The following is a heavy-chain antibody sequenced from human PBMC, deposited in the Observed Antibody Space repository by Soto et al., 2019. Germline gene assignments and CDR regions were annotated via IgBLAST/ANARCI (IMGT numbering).Heavy chain of an antibody. D-gene: IGHD1-26*01. CDR1: GGSISSYY. Sequence: SETLSLTCTVSGGSISSYYWSWIRQPPGKGLEWIGYIYYSGSTNYNPSLKSRVTISVDTSENQFSLKLSSVTAADTAVYYCARVSNYPYYYYYYMDVWGKGTTVTVSS. CDR3: ARVSNYPYYYYYYMDV. V-gene: IGHV4-59*01. J-gene: IGHJ6*03. CDR2: IYYSGST.